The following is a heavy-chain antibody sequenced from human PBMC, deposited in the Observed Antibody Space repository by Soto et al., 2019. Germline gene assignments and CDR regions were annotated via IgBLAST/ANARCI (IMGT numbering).Heavy chain of an antibody. J-gene: IGHJ4*02. D-gene: IGHD7-27*01. CDR3: ARDNRGTFDY. Sequence: GVLRLSCAGSGFTLSDHYIDWVRQAPGKGLEWVGRSRDKAQGYSTAYAASVKGRFTTSRDESKNSVYLQMNSLRAEDTAVYFCARDNRGTFDYWGQGALVTVS. CDR1: GFTLSDHY. V-gene: IGHV3-72*01. CDR2: SRDKAQGYST.